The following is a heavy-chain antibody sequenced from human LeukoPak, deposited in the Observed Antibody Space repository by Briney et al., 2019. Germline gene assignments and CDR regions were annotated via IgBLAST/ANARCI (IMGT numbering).Heavy chain of an antibody. CDR3: AEDATTVVNYFDY. CDR2: ISGSGGST. CDR1: GVTFSSYA. D-gene: IGHD4-23*01. Sequence: GGSVRLSCPACGVTFSSYAMNWVRQAGGKVLDWVSAISGSGGSTYYADSVKGRFTISRDNSKNTLYLQMNSLRAEDTAVYYCAEDATTVVNYFDYWGQGTLVTVSS. J-gene: IGHJ4*02. V-gene: IGHV3-23*01.